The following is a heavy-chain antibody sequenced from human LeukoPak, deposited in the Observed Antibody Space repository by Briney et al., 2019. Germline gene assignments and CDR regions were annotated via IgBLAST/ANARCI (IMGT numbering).Heavy chain of an antibody. J-gene: IGHJ4*02. CDR3: AKTIGDWNDGERYFDY. CDR2: VSGSGSST. D-gene: IGHD1-1*01. CDR1: GFTFTSYA. Sequence: GGSLRLSCAASGFTFTSYAMSWVRQAPGKGLEWVSVVSGSGSSTYCADSVKGRFTISRDNSKNTLYLQMNSLRAEDTAVYYCAKTIGDWNDGERYFDYWGQGTLVTVSS. V-gene: IGHV3-23*01.